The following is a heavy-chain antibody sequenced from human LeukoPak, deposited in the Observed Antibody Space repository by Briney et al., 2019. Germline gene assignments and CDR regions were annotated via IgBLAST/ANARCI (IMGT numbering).Heavy chain of an antibody. CDR1: GFTFSSYA. CDR2: ISGSGGST. V-gene: IGHV3-23*01. J-gene: IGHJ4*02. D-gene: IGHD6-19*01. CDR3: ARGGDSSGWYDY. Sequence: GGSLRLSCAASGFTFSSYAMSWVRQAPGKGLEWVSAISGSGGSTYYADSVKGRFTISRENAKSSLYLQMNSLRAGDTAVYYCARGGDSSGWYDYWGQGTLVTVSS.